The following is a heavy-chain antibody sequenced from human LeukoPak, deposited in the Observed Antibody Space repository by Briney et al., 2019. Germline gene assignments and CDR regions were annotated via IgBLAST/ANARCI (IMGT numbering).Heavy chain of an antibody. Sequence: GGSLRLSCEASGFFFGGHAMNWLRQAPGKGPEWIAFITKDSDRVYYAESVEGRFTVSRDNAKNSLYLQMNSLRAEDTAVYYYARDLSGYSYGYFFDYWGQGTLVTVSS. J-gene: IGHJ4*02. CDR2: ITKDSDRV. CDR1: GFFFGGHA. CDR3: ARDLSGYSYGYFFDY. V-gene: IGHV3-48*01. D-gene: IGHD5-18*01.